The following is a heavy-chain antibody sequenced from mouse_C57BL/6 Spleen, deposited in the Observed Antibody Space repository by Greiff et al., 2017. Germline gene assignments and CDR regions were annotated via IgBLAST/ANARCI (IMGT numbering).Heavy chain of an antibody. CDR2: IDPETGGT. Sequence: QVQLQQSGAELVRPGASVTLSCKASGYTFTDYEMHWVKQTPVHGLEWIGAIDPETGGTAYNQKFKGKAILTADKSSSTAYMELRSLTSEVSAVYYCTTLLLRTNLFDYWGQGTTLTVSS. CDR1: GYTFTDYE. J-gene: IGHJ2*01. CDR3: TTLLLRTNLFDY. D-gene: IGHD1-1*01. V-gene: IGHV1-15*01.